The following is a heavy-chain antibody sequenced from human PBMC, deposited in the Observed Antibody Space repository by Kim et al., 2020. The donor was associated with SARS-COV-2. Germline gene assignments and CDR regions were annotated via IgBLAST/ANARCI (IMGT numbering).Heavy chain of an antibody. D-gene: IGHD2-8*01. CDR3: ARDGWVMVYAIRGRSYGMDV. Sequence: GGSLRLSCAASGFTFSSYSMNWVRQAPGKGLEWVSSISSSSSYIYYADSVKGRFTISRDNAKNSLYLQMNSLRAEDTAVYYCARDGWVMVYAIRGRSYGMDVWGQGTTVTVSS. V-gene: IGHV3-21*01. CDR2: ISSSSSYI. J-gene: IGHJ6*02. CDR1: GFTFSSYS.